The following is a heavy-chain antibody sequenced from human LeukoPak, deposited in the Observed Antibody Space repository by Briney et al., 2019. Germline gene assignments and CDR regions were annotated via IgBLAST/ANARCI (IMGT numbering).Heavy chain of an antibody. Sequence: SETLSLTCTVSGGSISSYYWSWIPQPPGEGLEWFGYIYYSGNTNYNPSLKSRVTISVDTSKNQFSLKLSSVTAADTAVYYCARDYDPPGLWGQGTLVTVSS. J-gene: IGHJ4*02. CDR1: GGSISSYY. V-gene: IGHV4-59*01. CDR3: ARDYDPPGL. D-gene: IGHD3-16*01. CDR2: IYYSGNT.